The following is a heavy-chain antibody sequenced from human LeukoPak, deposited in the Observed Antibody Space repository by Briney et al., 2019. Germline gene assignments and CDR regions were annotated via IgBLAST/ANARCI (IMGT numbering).Heavy chain of an antibody. CDR1: GVTVSSNY. CDR3: ARDDNWNDGVGFDY. Sequence: PGGSLRLSCAASGVTVSSNYMSWVRQAPGKGLEWVSVIFSDGSTYYANSVKGRFTISRDNSKSTLYRQMNSLRAEDTAVYYCARDDNWNDGVGFDYWGQGTLVTVSS. CDR2: IFSDGST. V-gene: IGHV3-53*01. D-gene: IGHD1-1*01. J-gene: IGHJ4*02.